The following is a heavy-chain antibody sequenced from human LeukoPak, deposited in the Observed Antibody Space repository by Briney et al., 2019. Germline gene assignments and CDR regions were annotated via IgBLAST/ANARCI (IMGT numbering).Heavy chain of an antibody. J-gene: IGHJ4*02. V-gene: IGHV3-48*03. CDR3: ARGDFGVADVDTAMATSNDY. D-gene: IGHD5-18*01. Sequence: PGGSLRLSCAASGFTFSSYEMNWVRQAPGKGLEWVSYISSSGSTIYYADSVKGRFTISRDNAKNSLYLQMNSLRAEDTAVYYCARGDFGVADVDTAMATSNDYWGQGTLVTVSS. CDR2: ISSSGSTI. CDR1: GFTFSSYE.